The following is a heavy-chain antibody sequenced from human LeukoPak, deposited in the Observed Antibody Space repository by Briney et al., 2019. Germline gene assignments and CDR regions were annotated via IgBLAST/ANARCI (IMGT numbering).Heavy chain of an antibody. CDR1: GFTFTSSA. J-gene: IGHJ4*02. CDR3: AADPYSSRNYFDY. V-gene: IGHV1-58*01. D-gene: IGHD6-13*01. Sequence: PRASVKVSCKVSGFTFTSSAVQWVRQARGQRLEWIGWIVVGSGNTNYAQKFQERVTITRDMSTSTAYMELSSLRSEDTAVYYCAADPYSSRNYFDYWGQGTLVTVSS. CDR2: IVVGSGNT.